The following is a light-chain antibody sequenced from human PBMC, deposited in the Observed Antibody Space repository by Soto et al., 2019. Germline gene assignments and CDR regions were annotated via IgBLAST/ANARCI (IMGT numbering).Light chain of an antibody. V-gene: IGLV2-14*03. CDR3: NSFTSSTTWV. CDR2: DVN. Sequence: QSALTQPASASGSPGQSITISCAGTTGDIGGYNFVSWYQQHPGKAPKLIIFDVNSRPSGISGRFSGSKSGNTASLTISGLQAEDEADYYCNSFTSSTTWVFGGGTKVTVL. CDR1: TGDIGGYNF. J-gene: IGLJ3*02.